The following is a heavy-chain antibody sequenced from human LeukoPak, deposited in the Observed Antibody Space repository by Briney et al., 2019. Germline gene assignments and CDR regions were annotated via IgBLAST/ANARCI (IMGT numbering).Heavy chain of an antibody. CDR2: INSDGSST. Sequence: GGSLRLSCAVSGFTFSSYWMHWVRQAPGKGLVWVSLINSDGSSTSYADSVKGRFTISRDNARNTLYLLMNSLRAEDTAVYDCTRVLGDWGQGTRVTVSS. J-gene: IGHJ4*02. CDR3: TRVLGD. V-gene: IGHV3-74*01. D-gene: IGHD3-16*01. CDR1: GFTFSSYW.